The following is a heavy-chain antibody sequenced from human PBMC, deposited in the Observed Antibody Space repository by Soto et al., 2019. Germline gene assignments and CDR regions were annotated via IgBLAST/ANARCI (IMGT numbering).Heavy chain of an antibody. CDR1: GFSLSTSGVG. CDR3: EHRRAAANTFDY. J-gene: IGHJ4*02. V-gene: IGHV2-5*02. D-gene: IGHD6-13*01. Sequence: QITLKESGPTLVKPTQTLTLTCSFSGFSLSTSGVGVGWIRQPPGKALEWLALIYWDDDKRYRPSLKSRLTITKDTSKDQVVLKMTNMDPVDTATYYCEHRRAAANTFDYWGQGTLVAVSS. CDR2: IYWDDDK.